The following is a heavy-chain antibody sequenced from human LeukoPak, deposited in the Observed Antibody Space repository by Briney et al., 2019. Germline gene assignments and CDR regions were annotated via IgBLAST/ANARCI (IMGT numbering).Heavy chain of an antibody. CDR2: ISSSSSYI. Sequence: KPGGSLRLSCAASGFTFSSYSMNWVRQAPGKGLEWVSSISSSSSYIYYADSVKGRFTIPRDNSKNSLYLQMNSLRAEDTAVYYCARAESPPPDYDFWSGPLRFDPWGQGTLVTVSS. CDR1: GFTFSSYS. D-gene: IGHD3-3*01. V-gene: IGHV3-21*01. J-gene: IGHJ5*02. CDR3: ARAESPPPDYDFWSGPLRFDP.